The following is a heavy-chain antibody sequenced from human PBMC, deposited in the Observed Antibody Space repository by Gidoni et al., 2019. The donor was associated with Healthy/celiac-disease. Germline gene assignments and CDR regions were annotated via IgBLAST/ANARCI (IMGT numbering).Heavy chain of an antibody. Sequence: QLQLQESGPGLVKPSETLSLTCPVSGGSISSSSYYWGWIRQPPGKGLEGSGSIYYSGSTYYNPSLKSRVTISVDTSKNQFSLKLSSVTAADTAVYYCARRGAAASFDYWGQGTLVTVSS. CDR1: GGSISSSSYY. D-gene: IGHD6-13*01. CDR2: IYYSGST. J-gene: IGHJ4*02. V-gene: IGHV4-39*01. CDR3: ARRGAAASFDY.